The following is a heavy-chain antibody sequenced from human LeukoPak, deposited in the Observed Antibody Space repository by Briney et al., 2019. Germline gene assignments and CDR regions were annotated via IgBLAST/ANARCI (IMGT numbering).Heavy chain of an antibody. D-gene: IGHD1-1*01. V-gene: IGHV1-2*02. Sequence: ASVKVSCKASGYTFTNYRLHWVRQAHGQGLEWMGWFNPDSGGTNYQQNFQGRVTMTRDTSISTVYMELSRLRSDDTAVYYCARENWYSDYWGQGTLVTVSS. CDR3: ARENWYSDY. CDR2: FNPDSGGT. CDR1: GYTFTNYR. J-gene: IGHJ4*02.